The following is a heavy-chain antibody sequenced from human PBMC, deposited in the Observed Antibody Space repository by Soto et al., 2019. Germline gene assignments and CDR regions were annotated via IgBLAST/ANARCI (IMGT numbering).Heavy chain of an antibody. J-gene: IGHJ4*02. CDR3: TTEEFEVDY. CDR1: GFALSSYA. Sequence: EVQLVESGGGLVKPGESLGLSCTVSGFALSSYAMTWVRQAPGKGLEWLASISSSSNFKYYGDSVKGRFIISRDNAKNSLYLQMNSLRVEDTAMYFCTTEEFEVDYWGQGTLVTVSS. V-gene: IGHV3-21*01. CDR2: ISSSSNFK. D-gene: IGHD3-10*01.